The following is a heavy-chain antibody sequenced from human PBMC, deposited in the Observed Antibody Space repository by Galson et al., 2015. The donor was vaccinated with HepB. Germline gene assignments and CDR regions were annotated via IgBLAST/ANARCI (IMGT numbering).Heavy chain of an antibody. J-gene: IGHJ6*03. CDR3: TRIYDILRSYYYMDV. Sequence: SLRLSCAASGFTFGDYAMSWFRQAPGKGLEWVGFIRSKAYGGTAEYAASVKGRFTISRDDSKSIAYLQMNSLKTEDTAVYYCTRIYDILRSYYYMDVWGKGTTVTVSS. V-gene: IGHV3-49*03. CDR2: IRSKAYGGTA. D-gene: IGHD3-9*01. CDR1: GFTFGDYA.